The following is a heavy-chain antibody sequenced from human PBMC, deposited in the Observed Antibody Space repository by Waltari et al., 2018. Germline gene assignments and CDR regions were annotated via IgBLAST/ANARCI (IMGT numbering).Heavy chain of an antibody. V-gene: IGHV3-23*01. Sequence: EVQLLESGGGLVQPGGSLRLSGAASGFTLNNYAMNWVRQAPGKGLEWVSSVSYTGSRTYYADSVKGRFTISRDNSKDTLYLQMNSLRDGDTAVYYCAKDRSSVVTAMDWFDPWGQGTLVTVSS. D-gene: IGHD2-21*02. CDR3: AKDRSSVVTAMDWFDP. CDR2: VSYTGSRT. J-gene: IGHJ5*02. CDR1: GFTLNNYA.